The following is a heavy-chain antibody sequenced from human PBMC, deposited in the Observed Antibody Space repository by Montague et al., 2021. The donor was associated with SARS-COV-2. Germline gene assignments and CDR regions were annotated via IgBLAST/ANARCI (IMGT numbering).Heavy chain of an antibody. D-gene: IGHD1-14*01. J-gene: IGHJ3*02. V-gene: IGHV4-59*02. CDR1: GASVSSSD. Sequence: SETLSLTCTVSGASVSSSDWGWIRQSPGKGLEWIGYFYSVGSTDYNPSRKGRVTISRDTSKNQFSLKVRSVTAADTAIYYCARETMTADAFDIWGQGAMVTVSS. CDR3: ARETMTADAFDI. CDR2: FYSVGST.